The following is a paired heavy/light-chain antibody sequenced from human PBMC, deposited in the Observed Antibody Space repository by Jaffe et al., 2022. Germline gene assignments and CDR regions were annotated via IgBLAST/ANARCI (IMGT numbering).Heavy chain of an antibody. Sequence: QVQLVESGGGVVQPGGSLRLSCAASGYTFGSYAMHWVRQAPGKGLEWVAFINYDGRYNYYADSVKGRFTISRDNARYTLYLQMNSLITEDTAVYYCATEQQDIDFWGQGTLVTVSS. CDR2: INYDGRYN. CDR1: GYTFGSYA. J-gene: IGHJ4*02. CDR3: ATEQQDIDF. V-gene: IGHV3-30*02.
Light chain of an antibody. CDR2: RNN. V-gene: IGLV10-54*01. J-gene: IGLJ3*02. CDR3: SAWDSSLSAWV. CDR1: SNNVGNQG. Sequence: QAGLTQPPSVSKDLRQTATLTCTGNSNNVGNQGAAWLQQHQGHPPKVLSFRNNNRPSGISERFSASRSGNTASLTITGLQPEDEADYYCSAWDSSLSAWVFGGGTKLTVL.